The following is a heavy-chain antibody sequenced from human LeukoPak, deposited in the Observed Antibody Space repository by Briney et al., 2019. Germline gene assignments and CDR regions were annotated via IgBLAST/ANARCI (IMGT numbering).Heavy chain of an antibody. V-gene: IGHV3-30-3*01. CDR1: GFTFSSYA. J-gene: IGHJ4*02. Sequence: SGGSLRLSCAASGFTFSSYAMHWVRQAPGKGLEWVAVISYDGSNKYYADSVKGRFTISRDNSKNTLYLQMNSLRAEDTAVYYCARERGYFDYWGQGALVTVSS. CDR3: ARERGYFDY. CDR2: ISYDGSNK.